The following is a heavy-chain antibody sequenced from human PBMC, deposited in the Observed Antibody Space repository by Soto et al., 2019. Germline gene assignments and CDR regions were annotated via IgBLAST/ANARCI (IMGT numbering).Heavy chain of an antibody. CDR1: GFTFRSFT. Sequence: GGSLRLSCAASGFTFRSFTMNWVRQAPGKGLEWVSTISSNSAYIYYTDALRGRFTISRDNAKNSLHLQMNSLRAEDTAVYYCTRDASRDSSARGWFDPWGPGTLVTVPQ. J-gene: IGHJ5*02. CDR2: ISSNSAYI. D-gene: IGHD6-13*01. CDR3: TRDASRDSSARGWFDP. V-gene: IGHV3-21*01.